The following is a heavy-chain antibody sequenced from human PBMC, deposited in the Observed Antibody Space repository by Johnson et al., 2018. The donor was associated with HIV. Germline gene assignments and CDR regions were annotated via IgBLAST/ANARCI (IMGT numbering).Heavy chain of an antibody. CDR1: GFTYSSYD. J-gene: IGHJ3*02. CDR3: ARAKGGIVGYDAFDI. CDR2: ISYGGSKK. Sequence: QVQLVESGGGVVQPGRSLRLSCAASGFTYSSYDMHWVRQAPGKGLEWVAVISYGGSKKYYADAVRGRLTISRDNSKNTLYLQMNSLSAEDTAVYYCARAKGGIVGYDAFDIWGQGTMVTVSS. V-gene: IGHV3-30-3*01. D-gene: IGHD1-26*01.